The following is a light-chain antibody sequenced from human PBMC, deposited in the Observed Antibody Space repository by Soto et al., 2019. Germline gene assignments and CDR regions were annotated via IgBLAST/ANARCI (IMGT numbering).Light chain of an antibody. V-gene: IGKV1-9*01. J-gene: IGKJ4*01. CDR1: QGISTF. Sequence: DIQLTQSPSFLYASVVDRVTITCRASQGISTFLACYQQKPGTAPQRLIYAASTLQSGVPSRFSGSGSGTEFTLTISRLQPEDFATYFCQQVNDYALTFGGGTKVEIK. CDR3: QQVNDYALT. CDR2: AAS.